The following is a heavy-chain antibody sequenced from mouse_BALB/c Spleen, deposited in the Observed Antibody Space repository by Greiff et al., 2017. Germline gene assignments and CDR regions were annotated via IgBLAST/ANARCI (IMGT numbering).Heavy chain of an antibody. D-gene: IGHD1-1*01. CDR3: ARRSYGDYAMDY. V-gene: IGHV1-7*01. CDR2: INPSTGYT. Sequence: QVQLKQSGAELAKPGASVKMSCKASGYTFTSYWMHWVKQRPGQGLEWIGYINPSTGYTEYNQKFKDKATLTADKSSSTAYMQLSSLTSEDSAVYYCARRSYGDYAMDYWGQGTSVTVSS. J-gene: IGHJ4*01. CDR1: GYTFTSYW.